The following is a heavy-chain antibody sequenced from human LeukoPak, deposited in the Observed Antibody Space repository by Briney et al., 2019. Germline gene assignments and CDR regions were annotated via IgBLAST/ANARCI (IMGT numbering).Heavy chain of an antibody. D-gene: IGHD4-17*01. CDR2: IYYSGST. Sequence: SETLSLTCTVSGGSISSSSYYWGWIRQPPGKGLEWIGSIYYSGSTYYNPSLKSRVTISVDTSKNQFSLKLSSVTAADTAVYYCARPRTTVTPGAYYFDYWGQGTLVTVSS. J-gene: IGHJ4*02. CDR3: ARPRTTVTPGAYYFDY. CDR1: GGSISSSSYY. V-gene: IGHV4-39*01.